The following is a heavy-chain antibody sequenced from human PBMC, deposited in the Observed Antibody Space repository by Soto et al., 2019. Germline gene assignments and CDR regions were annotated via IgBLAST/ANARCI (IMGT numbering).Heavy chain of an antibody. D-gene: IGHD3-10*01. V-gene: IGHV3-23*01. J-gene: IGHJ4*02. CDR1: GFTFSSYA. CDR3: AKAWNYGSGSYPYRL. CDR2: ISGSGGST. Sequence: EVQLLESGGGLVQPGGSLRLSCAASGFTFSSYAMSWVRQAPGKGLEWVSAISGSGGSTYYAYSVKGRFTIYRDNSKNSLDLQMNRRRAEDTAVYYCAKAWNYGSGSYPYRLWGQGTLVTVSS.